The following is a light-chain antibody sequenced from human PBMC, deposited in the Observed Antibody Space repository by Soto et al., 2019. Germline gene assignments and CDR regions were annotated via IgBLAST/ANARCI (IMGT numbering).Light chain of an antibody. V-gene: IGLV2-14*01. Sequence: QSALTQPASVSGSPGQSITISCTGTSSDVGGYNYVSWYQQHPGKAPKLMIYDVSNRPSGVSSRFSGSKSGNTASLIISGLQAEDEADYYCSPYTSTSTRVFGTGTKLTVL. J-gene: IGLJ1*01. CDR2: DVS. CDR3: SPYTSTSTRV. CDR1: SSDVGGYNY.